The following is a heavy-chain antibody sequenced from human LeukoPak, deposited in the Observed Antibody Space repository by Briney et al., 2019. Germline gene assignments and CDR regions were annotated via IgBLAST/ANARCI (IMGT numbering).Heavy chain of an antibody. D-gene: IGHD3-9*01. CDR1: GFTFSSYA. J-gene: IGHJ4*02. V-gene: IGHV3-23*01. Sequence: GGSLRLSCAASGFTFSSYAMSWVRQAPGKGLEWVSAISGRGGSTYYADSVKGRFTISRDNSKNTLYLQMNSLRAEDTAVYYCAKAHYDILTGYYIFDYWGQGTLVTVSS. CDR2: ISGRGGST. CDR3: AKAHYDILTGYYIFDY.